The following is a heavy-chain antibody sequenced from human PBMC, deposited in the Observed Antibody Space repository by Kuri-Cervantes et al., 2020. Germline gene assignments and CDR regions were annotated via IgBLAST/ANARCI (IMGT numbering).Heavy chain of an antibody. J-gene: IGHJ3*02. Sequence: SCTVSGGSINSGSSYWGWIRQPAGRGLEWIGRIYTSGSTNYNPSLKSRVTISIETSKDQFSLKLRSVTAADTAVYYCAREGQQYSYGYNAFDIWGQGTMVTVSS. CDR1: GGSINSGSSY. D-gene: IGHD5-18*01. CDR2: IYTSGST. CDR3: AREGQQYSYGYNAFDI. V-gene: IGHV4-61*02.